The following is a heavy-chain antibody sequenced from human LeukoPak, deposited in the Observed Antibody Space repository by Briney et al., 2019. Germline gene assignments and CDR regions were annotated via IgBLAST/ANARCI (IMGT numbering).Heavy chain of an antibody. Sequence: SETLSLTCTVSGGSISSGSYYWSWIRQPTGKGLEWIGRIYTSGSTNYNPSLKSRVTISVDTSKNQFSLKLSSVTAADTAVYYCARDRHLDYEGFDYWGQGTLVTVSS. D-gene: IGHD4-17*01. CDR2: IYTSGST. J-gene: IGHJ4*02. CDR3: ARDRHLDYEGFDY. V-gene: IGHV4-61*02. CDR1: GGSISSGSYY.